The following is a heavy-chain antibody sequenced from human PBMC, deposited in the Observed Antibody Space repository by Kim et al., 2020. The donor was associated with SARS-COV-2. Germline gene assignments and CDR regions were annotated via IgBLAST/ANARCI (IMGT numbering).Heavy chain of an antibody. V-gene: IGHV4-59*13. Sequence: SETLSLTCTVSGGSISSYYWSWIRQPPGKGLEWIGYIYYSGSTNYNPSLKSRVTISVDTSKNQFSLKLSSVTAADTAVYYCARVPVVYYDILTGYPYLDGMAVWGQGTTVTVSS. CDR3: ARVPVVYYDILTGYPYLDGMAV. D-gene: IGHD3-9*01. J-gene: IGHJ6*02. CDR1: GGSISSYY. CDR2: IYYSGST.